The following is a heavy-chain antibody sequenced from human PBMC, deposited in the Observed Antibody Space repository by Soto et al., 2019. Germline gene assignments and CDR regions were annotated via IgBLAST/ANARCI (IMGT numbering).Heavy chain of an antibody. V-gene: IGHV4-39*01. Sequence: PSETLSLTCTVSTDSSSFTNSYWGWIRQPPGKCLQWIGSSSYNGGTFYNPSLKGRVVISFDTSKKQSSLQVTSVTAADTAVYFCARHRIEVVWRGFDFWGQGSPVTVSS. CDR3: ARHRIEVVWRGFDF. J-gene: IGHJ4*02. D-gene: IGHD3-10*01. CDR1: TDSSSFTNSY. CDR2: SSYNGGT.